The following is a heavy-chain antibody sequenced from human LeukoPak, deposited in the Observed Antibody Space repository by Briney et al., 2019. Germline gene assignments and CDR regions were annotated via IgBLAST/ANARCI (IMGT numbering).Heavy chain of an antibody. CDR2: IYYSGST. D-gene: IGHD3-3*01. CDR3: ARVPDFWSGYYTGVFENWFDP. CDR1: GGSISSYY. J-gene: IGHJ5*02. Sequence: SETLSLTCAVSGGSISSYYWSWIRQPPGKGLEWIGYIYYSGSTNYNPSLKSRVTISVDTSKNQFSLKLSSVTAADTAVYYCARVPDFWSGYYTGVFENWFDPWGQGTLVTVSS. V-gene: IGHV4-59*01.